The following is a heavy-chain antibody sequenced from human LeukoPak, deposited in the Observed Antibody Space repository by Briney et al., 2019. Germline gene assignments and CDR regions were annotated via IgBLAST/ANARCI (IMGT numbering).Heavy chain of an antibody. J-gene: IGHJ4*02. V-gene: IGHV4-39*01. D-gene: IGHD3-22*01. CDR1: GDSISSGGYY. CDR3: ARQANYYDSSGYTY. Sequence: SETLSLTCTVSGDSISSGGYYWTWIRQHPEKGLEWIGYIHYSGSTYYNPSFKSRVTISVDTSKNHFSLKLSSVTAADTAVYYCARQANYYDSSGYTYWGQGTLVTVSS. CDR2: IHYSGST.